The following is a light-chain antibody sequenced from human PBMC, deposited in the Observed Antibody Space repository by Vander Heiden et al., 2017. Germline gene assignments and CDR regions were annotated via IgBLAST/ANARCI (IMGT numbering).Light chain of an antibody. CDR2: KDT. J-gene: IGLJ3*02. CDR3: QSADSSGARGV. CDR1: ALPKQY. Sequence: SYELTQPPSVSVSPGQTARITCSGDALPKQYAYWYQQKPGQALVLVIYKDTERPSGIPERFSGSSSGTTVTLTISGVQSEDEADYYCQSADSSGARGVFGGGTKLTVL. V-gene: IGLV3-25*03.